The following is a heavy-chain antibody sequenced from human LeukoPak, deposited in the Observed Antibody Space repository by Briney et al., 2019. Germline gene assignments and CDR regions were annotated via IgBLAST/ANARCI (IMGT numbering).Heavy chain of an antibody. CDR1: GGSFSGYY. CDR3: ATFWSCTTTDY. Sequence: SETLSLTCAVYGGSFSGYYWSWIRQPPGKGLEWIGEINHSGSTNYNPSLKRRVTISVDPSKHQFSLKLSSVTAADTAVYYCATFWSCTTTDYWGQGTLVTVSS. CDR2: INHSGST. D-gene: IGHD3-3*01. J-gene: IGHJ4*02. V-gene: IGHV4-34*01.